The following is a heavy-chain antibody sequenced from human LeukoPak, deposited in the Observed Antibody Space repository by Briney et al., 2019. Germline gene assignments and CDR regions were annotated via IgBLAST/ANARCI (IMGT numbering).Heavy chain of an antibody. CDR1: GFTFSSYG. J-gene: IGHJ4*02. CDR3: ARDYSSLFDY. V-gene: IGHV3-33*01. D-gene: IGHD2-21*01. Sequence: GGSLRLSCAASGFTFSSYGIHWVRQAPGKGLEWVAVIWYDGSNKYHADSVKGRFTIYRDNSKNTLYLQMNSLRAEDTAVYYCARDYSSLFDYWGQGTLVTVSS. CDR2: IWYDGSNK.